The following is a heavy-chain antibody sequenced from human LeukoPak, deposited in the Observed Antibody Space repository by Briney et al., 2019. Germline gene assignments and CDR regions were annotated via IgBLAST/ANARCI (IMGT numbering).Heavy chain of an antibody. CDR1: GYTFTGYY. J-gene: IGHJ4*02. CDR3: ARDIPYSSSYNYFDY. V-gene: IGHV1-2*02. CDR2: INPNSGGT. Sequence: GASVKGSCKASGYTFTGYYMHWVRQAPGQGLEWMGWINPNSGGTNYAQKFQGRVTMTRDASISTAYMELSRLRSDDTAVYYCARDIPYSSSYNYFDYWGQGTLVTVSS. D-gene: IGHD6-13*01.